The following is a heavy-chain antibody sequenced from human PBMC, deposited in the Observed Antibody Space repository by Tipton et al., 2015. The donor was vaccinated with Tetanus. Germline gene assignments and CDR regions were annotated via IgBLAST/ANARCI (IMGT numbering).Heavy chain of an antibody. CDR2: INHSGST. CDR3: ARGDYYDSSGYYYLDY. Sequence: TLSLTCAVYGGSFSGYYWSWIRQPPGKGLEWIGEINHSGSTNYNPSLKSRVTISVDTSKNQFSLKLSSVTAADTAVYYCARGDYYDSSGYYYLDYWGQGTLVTVPS. J-gene: IGHJ4*02. D-gene: IGHD3-22*01. V-gene: IGHV4-34*01. CDR1: GGSFSGYY.